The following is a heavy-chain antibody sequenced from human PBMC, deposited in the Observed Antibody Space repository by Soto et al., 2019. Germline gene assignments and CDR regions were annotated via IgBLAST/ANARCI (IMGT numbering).Heavy chain of an antibody. V-gene: IGHV3-74*01. J-gene: IGHJ4*02. D-gene: IGHD2-21*02. CDR3: ARGGDPDY. CDR1: GFTFDYYW. CDR2: LQTDGSHP. Sequence: EVQLVESGGGLVQPGGSLRLSCVASGFTFDYYWMHWVRQAPGEGLMWVSRLQTDGSHPDYADSVKGRFTISRDNAKNKLCRQMNDRRAEDTAVYYWARGGDPDYGGQGTLVTVSS.